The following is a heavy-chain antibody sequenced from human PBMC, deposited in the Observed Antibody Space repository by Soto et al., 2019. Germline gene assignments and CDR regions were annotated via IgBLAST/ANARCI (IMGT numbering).Heavy chain of an antibody. D-gene: IGHD3-22*01. Sequence: VSVKVSCKASGYTITAHFLHWVRQAPGQGLEWMGFINARSGGTDYAQKFQDRVSMSRDTSINTAYMQLSRLTSDDTAVYLCATDDGHYYGAXWGQGPLVTVSX. CDR1: GYTITAHF. CDR3: ATDDGHYYGAX. V-gene: IGHV1-2*02. J-gene: IGHJ1*01. CDR2: INARSGGT.